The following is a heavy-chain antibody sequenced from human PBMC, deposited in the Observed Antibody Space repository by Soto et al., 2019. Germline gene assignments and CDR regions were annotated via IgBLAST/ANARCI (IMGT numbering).Heavy chain of an antibody. Sequence: GGSLRLSCTASGFTFSSYAMSWVRQAPGKGREWVSAISGSGGSTYYADSVKGRFTISRDNSKNTLYLQMNSLRAEDTAGYYWAKELTDYHFWSSYRYDYYVMDVWGQGTTDTVSS. V-gene: IGHV3-23*01. D-gene: IGHD3-3*01. CDR3: AKELTDYHFWSSYRYDYYVMDV. CDR1: GFTFSSYA. J-gene: IGHJ6*02. CDR2: ISGSGGST.